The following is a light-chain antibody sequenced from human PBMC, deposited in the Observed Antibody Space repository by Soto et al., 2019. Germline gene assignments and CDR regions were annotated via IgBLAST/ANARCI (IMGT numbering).Light chain of an antibody. CDR1: QNIRFY. J-gene: IGKJ5*01. Sequence: DIQMTQSPSSLSAAVVDRVTITCRASQNIRFYINWYQQKPGKVPKILIYAASSLQGGVPSRFSGSGSGTDFTLTISSLQPEDSATYYCQQSHSIAITCGQGTRREIK. CDR2: AAS. V-gene: IGKV1-39*01. CDR3: QQSHSIAIT.